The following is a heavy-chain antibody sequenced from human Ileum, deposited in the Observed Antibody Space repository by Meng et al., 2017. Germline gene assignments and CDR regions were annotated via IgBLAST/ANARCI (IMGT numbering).Heavy chain of an antibody. CDR1: GFTFTSYE. D-gene: IGHD3-22*01. J-gene: IGHJ4*02. V-gene: IGHV3-48*03. Sequence: GESLKISCAASGFTFTSYEMNWVRQAPGKGLEWISHISSSGDTVYYADSVKGRFTISRDNADNSLFLQMNSLRAEDTAVYYCASTPVLDSSGYFYPYFDHWGQGARVTVSS. CDR2: ISSSGDTV. CDR3: ASTPVLDSSGYFYPYFDH.